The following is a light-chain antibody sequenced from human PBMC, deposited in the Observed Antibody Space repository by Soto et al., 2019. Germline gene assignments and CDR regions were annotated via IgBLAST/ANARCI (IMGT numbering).Light chain of an antibody. CDR1: QSVSSY. V-gene: IGKV3-11*01. CDR3: QQRSNWPLT. CDR2: DAS. Sequence: EIVLTQSPATLSLSPGERATLSRRASQSVSSYLAWYQQKPGLAPRLLIYDASNRATGIPARFSGSGSGTDFTLTISSLEPEDFAVYYCQQRSNWPLTFGPGTKVDIK. J-gene: IGKJ3*01.